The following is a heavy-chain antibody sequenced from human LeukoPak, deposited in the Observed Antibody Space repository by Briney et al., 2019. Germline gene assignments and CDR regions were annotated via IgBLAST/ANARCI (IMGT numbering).Heavy chain of an antibody. J-gene: IGHJ5*02. CDR1: GFTFSNAW. CDR2: IKSKTDGGTT. CDR3: TTDRTYYDFWSGQSAPGWFDP. V-gene: IGHV3-15*01. Sequence: PGGSLRLSCAASGFTFSNAWMSWVRQAPGKGLEWVGRIKSKTDGGTTDYAAPVKGRFTISRDDSKNTLYLQMNSLKTEDTAVYYCTTDRTYYDFWSGQSAPGWFDPWGQGTLVTVSS. D-gene: IGHD3-3*01.